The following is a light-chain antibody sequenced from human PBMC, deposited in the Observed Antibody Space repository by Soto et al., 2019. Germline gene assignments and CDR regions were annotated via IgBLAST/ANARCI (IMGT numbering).Light chain of an antibody. CDR1: QSIGTN. Sequence: DIQMTQSPSSLSASIGDRVTLTCRASQSIGTNLNWYQQRPGKAPKLLIYDASTLESGVSSRFSGTGSETECTLTITDLQADDLATYFCHQYKTYSTFGQGTKVDIK. V-gene: IGKV1-5*01. CDR2: DAS. J-gene: IGKJ1*01. CDR3: HQYKTYST.